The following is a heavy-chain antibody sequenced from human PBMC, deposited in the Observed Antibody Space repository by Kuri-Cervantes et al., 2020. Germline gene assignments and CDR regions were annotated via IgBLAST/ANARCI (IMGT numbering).Heavy chain of an antibody. V-gene: IGHV3-33*08. Sequence: GESLKISCAASGFTFSSYGMHWVRQAPGKGLEWVAIIGFDGSKKYYADSVKGRFTISRDNLKNTLDLQMNSLRAEDTAVYYCARDFDGSGYFSYCDYWGQGTLVTASS. CDR1: GFTFSSYG. CDR2: IGFDGSKK. D-gene: IGHD3-22*01. J-gene: IGHJ4*02. CDR3: ARDFDGSGYFSYCDY.